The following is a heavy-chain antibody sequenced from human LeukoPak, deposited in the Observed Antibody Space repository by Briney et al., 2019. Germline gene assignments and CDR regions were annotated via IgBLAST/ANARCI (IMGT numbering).Heavy chain of an antibody. V-gene: IGHV1-69*13. J-gene: IGHJ6*03. D-gene: IGHD3-9*01. Sequence: GASVKVSCKASGYTFTSYGISWVRQAPGQGLEWMGGIIPISGAAEYAQKFQGRVTITADESTSTAYMELTSLTSDDTAVYYCARETGTVPFHNVLTGRQDFYYYYIDVWGKGTTVTVSS. CDR3: ARETGTVPFHNVLTGRQDFYYYYIDV. CDR2: IIPISGAA. CDR1: GYTFTSYG.